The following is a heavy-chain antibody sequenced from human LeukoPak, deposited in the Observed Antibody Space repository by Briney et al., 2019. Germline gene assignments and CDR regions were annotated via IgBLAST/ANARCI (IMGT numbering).Heavy chain of an antibody. CDR1: GYSISSGYY. CDR3: AKDGLYDILTGGYMDV. V-gene: IGHV4-38-2*02. J-gene: IGHJ6*03. Sequence: PSETLSLTCTVSGYSISSGYYWGWIRQPPGKGLEWIGSIYHSGRTFYNPSLKSRVTISVDTSKNQFSLKLSSVTAADTAVYYCAKDGLYDILTGGYMDVWGKGTTVTISS. D-gene: IGHD3-9*01. CDR2: IYHSGRT.